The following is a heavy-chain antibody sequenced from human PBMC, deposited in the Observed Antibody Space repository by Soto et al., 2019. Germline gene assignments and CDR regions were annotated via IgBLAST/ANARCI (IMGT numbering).Heavy chain of an antibody. CDR3: ARPKAGYGMDV. Sequence: EVQLVESGGGLVQPGGSLRLSCAASGFTFSSYEMNWVRQAPGKGLEWVSYISSSGSTIYYADSVKGRFTISRDNAKNSLYLQMNSLRAEDTAVYYCARPKAGYGMDVWDQGTTVTVSS. V-gene: IGHV3-48*03. J-gene: IGHJ6*02. CDR2: ISSSGSTI. CDR1: GFTFSSYE. D-gene: IGHD3-10*01.